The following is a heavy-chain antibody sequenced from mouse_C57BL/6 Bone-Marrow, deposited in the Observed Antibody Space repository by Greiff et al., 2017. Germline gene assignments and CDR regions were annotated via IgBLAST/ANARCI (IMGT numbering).Heavy chain of an antibody. CDR3: ARAYYSNCWYFDV. CDR1: GYTFTSYW. D-gene: IGHD2-5*01. CDR2: IYPGSGST. V-gene: IGHV1-55*01. Sequence: VQLQQPGAELVKPGASVKMSCKASGYTFTSYWITWVKQRPGQGLEWIGDIYPGSGSTNYNEKFKSKATLTVDTSSSAASMQLSSLTSEDSAVYYCARAYYSNCWYFDVWGTGTTVTVSS. J-gene: IGHJ1*03.